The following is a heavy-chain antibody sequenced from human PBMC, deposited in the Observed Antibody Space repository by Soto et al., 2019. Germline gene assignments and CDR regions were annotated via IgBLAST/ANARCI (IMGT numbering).Heavy chain of an antibody. CDR2: ISHDGSNQ. CDR3: ATDANEYLWEYYFDF. V-gene: IGHV3-30*03. CDR1: GFTFSTYG. Sequence: GGSLRLSCAASGFTFSTYGMHWVRQAPATGLEWVAFISHDGSNQYYADSMKGRFTISRDNSKNTLYLQMNSLRPDDTAVYYCATDANEYLWEYYFDFWGQGT. J-gene: IGHJ4*02. D-gene: IGHD3-16*01.